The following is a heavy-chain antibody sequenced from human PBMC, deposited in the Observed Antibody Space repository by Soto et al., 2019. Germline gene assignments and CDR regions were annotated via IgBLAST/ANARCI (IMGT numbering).Heavy chain of an antibody. V-gene: IGHV1-2*02. D-gene: IGHD3-3*01. CDR2: INPNRGRA. Sequence: QVQLVQSGAEVKTPGASGKVSCKASGYTFNGYFMHWVRQAPGQGLEWMGWINPNRGRANDAQKFLGRVAMTRDTSVSTGYLEWSSLTDANTAVYDCSRDRGDFSLSYYITDFAYWGQGTLVPDFS. CDR3: SRDRGDFSLSYYITDFAY. J-gene: IGHJ4*02. CDR1: GYTFNGYF.